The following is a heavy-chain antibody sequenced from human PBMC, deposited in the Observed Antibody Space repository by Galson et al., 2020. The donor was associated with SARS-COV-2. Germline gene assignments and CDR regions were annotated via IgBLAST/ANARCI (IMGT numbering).Heavy chain of an antibody. J-gene: IGHJ4*02. CDR1: GGSISSSSSY. CDR3: ARQDLQGTTSLDG. Sequence: SETLSLTCSVSGGSISSSSSYYGWIRQPPGKGLEWIGNIYYSGRTHYNPSLKSRATISVDTSKNQISLKLYSVTAADTSVYYCARQDLQGTTSLDGWGQGSLVSVSS. D-gene: IGHD2-2*01. CDR2: IYYSGRT. V-gene: IGHV4-39*01.